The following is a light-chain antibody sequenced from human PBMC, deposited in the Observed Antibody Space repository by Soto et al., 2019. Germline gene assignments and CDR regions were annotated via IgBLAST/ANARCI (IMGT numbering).Light chain of an antibody. V-gene: IGKV1-5*03. CDR2: KAS. CDR3: QQYNSHLGIT. Sequence: DIQMTQSPSTLSASVGDRVTITCRASESISSWLAWYQQKLGKAPKLMVYKASSLESGVPSRFSGSGSGTEFTLTISSLRPDDFATYYCQQYNSHLGITFGPGTKVDIK. J-gene: IGKJ3*01. CDR1: ESISSW.